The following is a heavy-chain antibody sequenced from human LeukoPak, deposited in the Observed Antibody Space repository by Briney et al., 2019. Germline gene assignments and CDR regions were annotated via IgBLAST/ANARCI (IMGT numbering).Heavy chain of an antibody. V-gene: IGHV4-61*02. Sequence: SETLSLTCTVSGGSISSNNYYWSWIRQPGGKGLEWIGRMYTSGSTKYNSSLKGRVTISVDTSKNQFSLKLSSVTAADTAVYYCARIGYSSSWYSYYYYYMDVWGKGTTVTVSS. CDR2: MYTSGST. J-gene: IGHJ6*03. D-gene: IGHD6-13*01. CDR1: GGSISSNNYY. CDR3: ARIGYSSSWYSYYYYYMDV.